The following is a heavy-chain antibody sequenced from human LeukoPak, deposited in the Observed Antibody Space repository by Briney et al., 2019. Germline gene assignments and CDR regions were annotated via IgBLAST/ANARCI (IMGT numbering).Heavy chain of an antibody. D-gene: IGHD3-10*01. V-gene: IGHV3-43*02. CDR3: AGQTEYYSGSAGSYWGAFDL. J-gene: IGHJ3*01. CDR2: SGNDGST. Sequence: GGSLRLSCAASGLTFYDQAMHWVRQTPGTGLEWVSLSGNDGSTYYAASVRGRVTISRDISKNSLYLEMSSLRTEDIALYHCAGQTEYYSGSAGSYWGAFDLWGQGTRVTVSS. CDR1: GLTFYDQA.